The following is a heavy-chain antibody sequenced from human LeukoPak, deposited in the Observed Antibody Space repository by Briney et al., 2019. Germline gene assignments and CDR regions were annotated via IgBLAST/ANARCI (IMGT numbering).Heavy chain of an antibody. CDR2: IWYDGSNK. J-gene: IGHJ4*02. CDR3: ARGGDYYDILTGYYSHFDY. V-gene: IGHV3-33*01. CDR1: GFTFSSYG. D-gene: IGHD3-9*01. Sequence: GGSLRLTCAASGFTFSSYGMHWVRQAPGKGLEWVAVIWYDGSNKYYADSVKGRFTISRDNSKNTLYLQMNSLRAEDTAVYYCARGGDYYDILTGYYSHFDYWGQGTLVTVSS.